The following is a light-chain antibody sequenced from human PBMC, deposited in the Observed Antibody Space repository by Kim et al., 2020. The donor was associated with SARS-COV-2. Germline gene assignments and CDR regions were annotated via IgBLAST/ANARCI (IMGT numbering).Light chain of an antibody. V-gene: IGKV3-20*01. Sequence: LSPGVRATPSCKARLSVSRILLAWYQQTPGQAPRLLICLAASRATGIPDKFSGRGSGTDFSLTISRLEPEDIAVYYCLRQGSTPPILGGGNKVEI. CDR1: LSVSRIL. CDR3: LRQGSTPPI. J-gene: IGKJ4*01. CDR2: LAA.